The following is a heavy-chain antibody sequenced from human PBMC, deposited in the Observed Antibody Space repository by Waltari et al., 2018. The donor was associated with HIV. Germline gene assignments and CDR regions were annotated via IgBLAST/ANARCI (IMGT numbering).Heavy chain of an antibody. CDR2: IYYSGST. V-gene: IGHV4-39*01. CDR1: AGSLSNSHYF. CDR3: ARHALRVGAAYWNFDL. Sequence: QPWESGPGLGRHSETASLTCTVFAGSLSNSHYFLGWIRQTPGKGLAWIGRIYYSGSTYYNPSLKSRVTISVDTSKNQFSLKLSTVTTADTAVFYCARHALRVGAAYWNFDLWGRGTLVTVSS. D-gene: IGHD1-26*01. J-gene: IGHJ2*01.